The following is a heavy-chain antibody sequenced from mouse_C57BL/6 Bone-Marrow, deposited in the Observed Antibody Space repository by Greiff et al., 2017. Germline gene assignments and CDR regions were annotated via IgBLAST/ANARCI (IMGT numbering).Heavy chain of an antibody. V-gene: IGHV1-69*01. Sequence: QVQLQQPGAELVMPGASVKLSCKASGYTFTSYWMHWVKQRPGPGLEWIGEIATSDSYTNYNQKFKGKSTLTVDTSSSSSYMQLSCLTSEDSSVYYCARGGGLRPDYWGQGTTLTVSS. CDR1: GYTFTSYW. D-gene: IGHD2-4*01. CDR3: ARGGGLRPDY. J-gene: IGHJ2*01. CDR2: IATSDSYT.